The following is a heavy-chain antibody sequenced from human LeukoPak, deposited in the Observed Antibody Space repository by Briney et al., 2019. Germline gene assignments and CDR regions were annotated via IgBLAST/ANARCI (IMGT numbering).Heavy chain of an antibody. CDR1: GFTFSSYI. CDR3: AREISATTNS. D-gene: IGHD1-7*01. J-gene: IGHJ4*02. V-gene: IGHV3-21*06. Sequence: GGSLRLSCPASGFTFSSYIMNWVRQAPGKGLEWVSSISSGTAYIYYADSVKGRFTISRDNAKSSLYLQMKTLRAEDTGVYYCAREISATTNSWGQGTLVTVSS. CDR2: ISSGTAYI.